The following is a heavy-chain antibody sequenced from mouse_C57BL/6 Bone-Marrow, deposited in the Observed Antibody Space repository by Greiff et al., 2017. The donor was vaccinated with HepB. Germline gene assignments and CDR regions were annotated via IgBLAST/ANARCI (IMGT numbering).Heavy chain of an antibody. Sequence: EVKVVESGGGLVKPGGSLKLSCAASGFTFSSYAMSWVRQTPEKRLVWVATISDGGSYTYYPDNVKGRFTISRDNAKNNLYLQMSHLKSEDTAMYYCARDRLLTTVVMDYWGQGTSVTVSS. J-gene: IGHJ4*01. D-gene: IGHD1-1*01. CDR2: ISDGGSYT. CDR1: GFTFSSYA. V-gene: IGHV5-4*01. CDR3: ARDRLLTTVVMDY.